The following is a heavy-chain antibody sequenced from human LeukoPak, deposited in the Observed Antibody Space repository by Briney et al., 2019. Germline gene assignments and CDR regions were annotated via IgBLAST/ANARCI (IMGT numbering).Heavy chain of an antibody. J-gene: IGHJ4*02. D-gene: IGHD6-19*01. Sequence: GSLRLSCAASGFIFSNAWMSWIRQSPGKGLEWIGEINHSGSTNYNPSLKSRVTISIATSKNQFSLKLSSVTAADTALYYCARGWTFTPPLGRVAGTSSRRGRYFAYWGQGTLSPSPQ. CDR3: ARGWTFTPPLGRVAGTSSRRGRYFAY. CDR2: INHSGST. CDR1: GFIFSNAW. V-gene: IGHV4-34*01.